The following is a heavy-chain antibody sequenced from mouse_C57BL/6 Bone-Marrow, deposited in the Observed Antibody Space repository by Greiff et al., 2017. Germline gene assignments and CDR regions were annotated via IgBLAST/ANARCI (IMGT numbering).Heavy chain of an antibody. CDR1: GYTFTSYW. D-gene: IGHD1-1*01. Sequence: QVQLQQPGAELVRPGTSVKLSCKASGYTFTSYWMHWVKQRPGQGLEWIGVIDPSDSYTNYNQKFKGKATLTVDTSSSTAYMQLSSLTSEDSAVYYCARRDYWLDYWGQGTTLTVSS. CDR2: IDPSDSYT. CDR3: ARRDYWLDY. V-gene: IGHV1-59*01. J-gene: IGHJ2*01.